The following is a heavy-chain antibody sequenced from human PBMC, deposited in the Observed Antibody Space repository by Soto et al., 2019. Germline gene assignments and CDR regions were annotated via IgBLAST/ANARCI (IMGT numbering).Heavy chain of an antibody. Sequence: GGSLRLSCSVTGLSFSDAWLNWVHQAPGKGLEWVGRFVGDGGTTDYAATVKGRSTISRDDSKNTLYLQMNSLKTEDTAVYFCATEGVTIAGYAFDIWGQGTMVTVSS. CDR3: ATEGVTIAGYAFDI. D-gene: IGHD3-10*01. CDR1: GLSFSDAW. V-gene: IGHV3-15*07. J-gene: IGHJ3*02. CDR2: FVGDGGTT.